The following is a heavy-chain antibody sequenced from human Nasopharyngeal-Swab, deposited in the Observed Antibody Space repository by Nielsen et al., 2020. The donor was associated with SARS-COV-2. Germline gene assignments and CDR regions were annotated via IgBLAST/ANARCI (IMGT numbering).Heavy chain of an antibody. CDR1: GYSISSGYY. J-gene: IGHJ4*02. Sequence: SETLSLTCTVSGYSISSGYYWGWIRQPPGKGLEWIGSIYHSGSTYYNPSLKSRVTISVGTSKNQFSLKLSSVTAADTAVYYCARTEVGANLFDYWGQGTLVTVSS. V-gene: IGHV4-38-2*02. CDR2: IYHSGST. CDR3: ARTEVGANLFDY. D-gene: IGHD1-26*01.